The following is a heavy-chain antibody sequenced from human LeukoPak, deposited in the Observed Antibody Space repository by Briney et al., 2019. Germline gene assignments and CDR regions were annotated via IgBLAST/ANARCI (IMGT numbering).Heavy chain of an antibody. Sequence: SETLSLTCAVYGGSFSGYYWSWIRQPPGKGLEWIGYIYYSGSTYYNPSLKSRVTISVDTSKNQFSLKLSSVTAADTAVYYCARERRYFDWLDYWGQGTLVTVSS. CDR3: ARERRYFDWLDY. CDR1: GGSFSGYY. CDR2: IYYSGST. D-gene: IGHD3-9*01. V-gene: IGHV4-30-4*08. J-gene: IGHJ4*02.